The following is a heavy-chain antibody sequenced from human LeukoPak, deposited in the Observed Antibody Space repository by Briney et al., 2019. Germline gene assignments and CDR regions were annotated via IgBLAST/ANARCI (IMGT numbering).Heavy chain of an antibody. V-gene: IGHV4-31*03. CDR1: GGSISSGGYY. J-gene: IGHJ4*02. CDR2: IYYSGST. CDR3: ARVTGGSYYYFDY. D-gene: IGHD1-26*01. Sequence: SETLSLTCTVSGGSISSGGYYWSWIRQHPGKGLEWIGYIYYSGSTYYNPSLKSRVTISADTSKNQFSLKLSSVTAADTAVYYCARVTGGSYYYFDYWGQGTLVTVSS.